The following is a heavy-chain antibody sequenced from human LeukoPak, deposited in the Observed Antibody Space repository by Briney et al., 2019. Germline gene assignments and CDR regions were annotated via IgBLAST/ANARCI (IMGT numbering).Heavy chain of an antibody. J-gene: IGHJ2*01. CDR3: ARDTCGCGSGWHLYWYFDL. V-gene: IGHV3-64*01. CDR2: ISSNGGSI. CDR1: GFTFSDYA. D-gene: IGHD6-19*01. Sequence: GGSLRLSCAASGFTFSDYAMHWVRQAPGKELEYVSAISSNGGSIHYANSVKGRFTISRDNSKNTLYLQMDSLRAEDMAVYYCARDTCGCGSGWHLYWYFDLWGRGALVTVSS.